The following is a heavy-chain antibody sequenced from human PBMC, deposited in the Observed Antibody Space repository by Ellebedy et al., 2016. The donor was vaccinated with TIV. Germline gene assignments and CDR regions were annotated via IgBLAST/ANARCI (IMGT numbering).Heavy chain of an antibody. Sequence: GGSLRLSCAASGFSFSSYWMSWVRQAPGKGLEWVANINQDGSMKYFVDSVKGRFTLSRDHAKNSLYLQMNSLRDEDTAVYYCATDGSYGDYLSPTHAFVIWGQGTMVTVSS. CDR3: ATDGSYGDYLSPTHAFVI. V-gene: IGHV3-7*01. J-gene: IGHJ3*02. D-gene: IGHD4-17*01. CDR1: GFSFSSYW. CDR2: INQDGSMK.